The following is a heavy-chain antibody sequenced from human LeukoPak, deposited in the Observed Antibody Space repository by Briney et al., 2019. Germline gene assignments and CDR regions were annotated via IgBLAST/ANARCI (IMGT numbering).Heavy chain of an antibody. CDR3: ARDYGDYFDY. J-gene: IGHJ4*02. D-gene: IGHD4-17*01. V-gene: IGHV4-59*01. CDR1: GGSISNYY. CDR2: IYYSGST. Sequence: PSETLSLTCTVSGGSISNYYWSWIRQPPGKGLEWIGYIYYSGSTNYIPSLKSRVIISVDTSKNQFSLKLSSVAAADTAVYYCARDYGDYFDYWGQGTLVTVSS.